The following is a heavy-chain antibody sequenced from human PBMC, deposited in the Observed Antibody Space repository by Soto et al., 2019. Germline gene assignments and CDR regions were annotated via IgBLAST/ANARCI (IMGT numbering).Heavy chain of an antibody. J-gene: IGHJ6*02. D-gene: IGHD5-12*01. CDR3: ARVMGVVVATIADYGMDV. CDR1: GDSVSINSAP. V-gene: IGHV6-1*01. CDR2: TYYRSKRYN. Sequence: SQTLSLTCAISGDSVSINSAPWNWIRQSPSRGLEWLGRTYYRSKRYNDYAVSVKSRITINPDTSKNQFSLQLNTVTPEDTAVYYCARVMGVVVATIADYGMDVWGQGTTVTVSS.